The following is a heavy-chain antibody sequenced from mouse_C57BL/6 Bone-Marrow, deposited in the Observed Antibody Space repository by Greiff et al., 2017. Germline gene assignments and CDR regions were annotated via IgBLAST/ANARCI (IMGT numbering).Heavy chain of an antibody. CDR3: ARSGGFAY. CDR2: ISNLAYSI. V-gene: IGHV5-15*01. J-gene: IGHJ3*01. CDR1: GFTFSDYG. D-gene: IGHD4-1*01. Sequence: EVQLQESGGGLVQPGGSLKLSCAASGFTFSDYGMAWVRQAPRKGPEWVAFISNLAYSIYYADTVTGRFTISRENAKNTLYLEMSSLRSEDTAMYYCARSGGFAYWGQGTLVTVSA.